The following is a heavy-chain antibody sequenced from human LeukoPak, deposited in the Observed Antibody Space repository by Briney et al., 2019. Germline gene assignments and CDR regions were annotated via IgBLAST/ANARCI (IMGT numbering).Heavy chain of an antibody. J-gene: IGHJ6*03. V-gene: IGHV1-2*02. CDR1: GYTFTGYY. Sequence: ASVKVSCKTSGYTFTGYYIQWVRQAPGQGLEWMGWINPHSGGTNYAQEFQGRVTMTRDTSISTAYMELSSLRPDDTAVYSCARGVTARGFYYYMDIWGNGTTVTISS. D-gene: IGHD2-21*02. CDR3: ARGVTARGFYYYMDI. CDR2: INPHSGGT.